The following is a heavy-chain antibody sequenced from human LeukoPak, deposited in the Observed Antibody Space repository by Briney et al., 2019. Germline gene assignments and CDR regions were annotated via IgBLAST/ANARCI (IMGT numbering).Heavy chain of an antibody. Sequence: SESLSLTCTVAGYSISSGYYWGWIRQPPGKGLEWIGSIYHSGSTYYNPSLKSRVTISVDTSKNQFSLKLSSVTAADTAVYYCARAQSGTTYYYFDYWGQKTLVTVSS. V-gene: IGHV4-38-2*02. J-gene: IGHJ4*02. CDR1: GYSISSGYY. D-gene: IGHD1-1*01. CDR3: ARAQSGTTYYYFDY. CDR2: IYHSGST.